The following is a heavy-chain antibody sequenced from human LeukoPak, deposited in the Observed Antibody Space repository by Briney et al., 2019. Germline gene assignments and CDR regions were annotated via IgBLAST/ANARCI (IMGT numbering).Heavy chain of an antibody. J-gene: IGHJ4*02. D-gene: IGHD1-1*01. CDR3: AKAPPYTKYFDY. V-gene: IGHV3-23*01. CDR2: ISNSGDAT. CDR1: GFTFSNYA. Sequence: SGGSLRLSCAGSGFTFSNYAMSWVRQAPGQGLEWVSTISNSGDATFYADAVKGRFTISRDNSKNTLYLQMYSLRAEDTAIYYCAKAPPYTKYFDYWGQGTLLTVSS.